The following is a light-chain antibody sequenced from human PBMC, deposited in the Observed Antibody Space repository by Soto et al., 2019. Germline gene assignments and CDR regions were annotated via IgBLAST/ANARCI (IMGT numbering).Light chain of an antibody. Sequence: QSALTQPPSASGSPGQSVTISCTGTSSDVGGYNYVSWYQQHPGKAPKLMIYEVSERPSGVPDRFSGSKSGNTASLTVSGLQAEDEADYYCNSYAGSSNYVFGTGTKVTVL. J-gene: IGLJ1*01. V-gene: IGLV2-8*01. CDR1: SSDVGGYNY. CDR3: NSYAGSSNYV. CDR2: EVS.